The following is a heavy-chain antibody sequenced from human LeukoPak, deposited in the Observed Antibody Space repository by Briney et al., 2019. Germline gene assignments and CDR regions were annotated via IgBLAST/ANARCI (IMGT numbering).Heavy chain of an antibody. CDR1: GYIFISYH. CDR2: INPSGGST. CDR3: AREDVVLVDAVRYYYYGMDV. Sequence: SVKVSCKASGYIFISYHMHWVRQAPGQGREWMGIINPSGGSTSYAQKFQDRVTMTRDTSTSTVYMELSSLRSEDTAVYYCAREDVVLVDAVRYYYYGMDVWGQGTTVTVSS. D-gene: IGHD2-8*01. J-gene: IGHJ6*02. V-gene: IGHV1-46*01.